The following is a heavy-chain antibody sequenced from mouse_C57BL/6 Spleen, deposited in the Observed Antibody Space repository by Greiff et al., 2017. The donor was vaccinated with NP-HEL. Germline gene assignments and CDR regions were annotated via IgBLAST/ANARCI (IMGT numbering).Heavy chain of an antibody. CDR1: GYSITSGYY. CDR3: ARESYYYGSSWFAY. CDR2: ISYDGSN. V-gene: IGHV3-6*01. J-gene: IGHJ3*01. Sequence: EVKLQESGPGLVKPSQSLSLTCSVTGYSITSGYYWNWIRQFPGNKLEWMGYISYDGSNNYNPSLKNRISITRDTSKNQFFLKLNSVTTEDTATYYCARESYYYGSSWFAYWGQGTLVTVSA. D-gene: IGHD1-1*01.